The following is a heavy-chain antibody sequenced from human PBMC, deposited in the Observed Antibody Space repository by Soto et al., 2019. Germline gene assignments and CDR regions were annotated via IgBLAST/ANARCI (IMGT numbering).Heavy chain of an antibody. CDR1: GYSFNTYW. V-gene: IGHV5-51*01. D-gene: IGHD2-21*01. J-gene: IGHJ4*02. CDR2: IYPDDSDI. Sequence: PGESLKISCKGSGYSFNTYWIGWVRQMPGKGLEWMGVIYPDDSDIRYSPSFQGQVTISADKSISTACLQWSSLKASDSGIYYYARRTGLLYSDWGQGTLVTVSS. CDR3: ARRTGLLYSD.